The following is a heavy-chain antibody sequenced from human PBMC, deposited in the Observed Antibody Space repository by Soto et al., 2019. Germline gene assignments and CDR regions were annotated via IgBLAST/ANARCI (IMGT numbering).Heavy chain of an antibody. V-gene: IGHV4-39*01. D-gene: IGHD4-17*01. J-gene: IGHJ6*02. Sequence: QLQLQESGPGLVKPSETLSLTCTVSGGSISSSSYYWGWIRQPPGKGLEWIGSIYYSGSTYYNPSLKSLVTRSVDTSKIPFSLKLSSVTAADTAVYYCSRGDYGDYVGYYYGMDVWGQGTTVTVSS. CDR1: GGSISSSSYY. CDR2: IYYSGST. CDR3: SRGDYGDYVGYYYGMDV.